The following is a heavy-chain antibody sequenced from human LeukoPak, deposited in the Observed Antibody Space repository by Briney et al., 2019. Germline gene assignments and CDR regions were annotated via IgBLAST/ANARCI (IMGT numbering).Heavy chain of an antibody. D-gene: IGHD3-10*01. CDR2: ISAYNGNT. V-gene: IGHV1-18*01. Sequence: GSVKVSCKASGYTFTTYNINWVRQAPGQGLEWMGWISAYNGNTNYAQKLQGRVTMTTDTSTTTAYMELRSLRSDDTAVYYCARAPAPLRVTGDNCFDPWGKETLVTVSS. J-gene: IGHJ5*02. CDR1: GYTFTTYN. CDR3: ARAPAPLRVTGDNCFDP.